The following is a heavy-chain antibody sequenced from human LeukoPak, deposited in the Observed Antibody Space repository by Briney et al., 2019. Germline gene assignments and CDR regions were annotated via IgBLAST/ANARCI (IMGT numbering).Heavy chain of an antibody. CDR1: GGTFSSYA. D-gene: IGHD3-22*01. CDR2: IIPILGIA. V-gene: IGHV1-69*04. J-gene: IGHJ4*02. Sequence: SVKVSCKASGGTFSSYAISWVRQAPGQGHEWMGRIIPILGIANYAQKFQGRVTITADKSTSTAYMELSSLRSEDTAVYYCARDVAYYYDSSGYSDYWGQGTLVTVSS. CDR3: ARDVAYYYDSSGYSDY.